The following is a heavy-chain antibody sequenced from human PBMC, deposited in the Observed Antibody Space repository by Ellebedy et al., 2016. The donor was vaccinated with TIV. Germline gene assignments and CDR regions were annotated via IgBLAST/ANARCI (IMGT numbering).Heavy chain of an antibody. D-gene: IGHD2-2*03. CDR1: GFTSSTYD. Sequence: PGGSLRLSCAASGFTSSTYDIQWVRQAPGTGLDWVTVILYDAINKYYSDSVKGRFTISRDNSKNTLYLQMNTLRPEDTAVYYCAKVPVGFCKRPFCFYLGAWGQGSLVSVS. V-gene: IGHV3-30*18. J-gene: IGHJ5*02. CDR2: ILYDAINK. CDR3: AKVPVGFCKRPFCFYLGA.